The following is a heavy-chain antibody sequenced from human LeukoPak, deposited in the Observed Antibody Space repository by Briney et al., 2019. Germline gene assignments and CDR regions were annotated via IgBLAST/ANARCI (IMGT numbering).Heavy chain of an antibody. CDR1: GDSVSGHY. V-gene: IGHV4-59*02. Sequence: SSETLSLTCTVSGDSVSGHYWSWIRQTPRKGLEWIGYVSYSGGTNYNPSLKRRVSISLDTSKNQFSLKLSSPAAADPAVYYCARAPMAITTSAFPDAFDFWGQGTMVTVSS. CDR3: ARAPMAITTSAFPDAFDF. J-gene: IGHJ3*01. D-gene: IGHD5-12*01. CDR2: VSYSGGT.